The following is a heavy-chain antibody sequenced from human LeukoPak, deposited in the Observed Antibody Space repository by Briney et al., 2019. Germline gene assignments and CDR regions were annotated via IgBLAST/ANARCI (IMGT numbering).Heavy chain of an antibody. V-gene: IGHV3-21*01. J-gene: IGHJ4*02. Sequence: GGTLRLSCAASGFSFSSYSMNWVRQAPGKGLEWVSSISSSSTYIYYADSLKGRFTISRDNAKNSLYLQMNGLRAEDTAVYYCARDGCSGGTCFPWDYWGQGTPVTPSS. D-gene: IGHD2-15*01. CDR1: GFSFSSYS. CDR3: ARDGCSGGTCFPWDY. CDR2: ISSSSTYI.